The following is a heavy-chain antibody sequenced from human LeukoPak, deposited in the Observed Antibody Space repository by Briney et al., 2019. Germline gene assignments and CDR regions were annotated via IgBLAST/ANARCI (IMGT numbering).Heavy chain of an antibody. D-gene: IGHD6-19*01. CDR3: ARDRSSVWGLGY. V-gene: IGHV3-53*01. CDR1: GFTFSSNY. CDR2: IYRGGST. Sequence: GGSLRLSCAASGFTFSSNYMSWVRQAPGKGLEWVSVIYRGGSTYYHDTVTGRFTISRDNSKNTPYLQMNSLRAEDTAVYYCARDRSSVWGLGYCGQGTLVTVSS. J-gene: IGHJ4*02.